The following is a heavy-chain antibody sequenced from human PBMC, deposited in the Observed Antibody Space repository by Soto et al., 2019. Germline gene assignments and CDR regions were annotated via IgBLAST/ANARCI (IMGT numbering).Heavy chain of an antibody. CDR3: ARGGGYSGYDLDY. CDR1: GFTFSSYG. V-gene: IGHV3-33*01. D-gene: IGHD5-12*01. J-gene: IGHJ4*02. Sequence: QVQLVESGGGVVQPGRSLRLSCAASGFTFSSYGMHWVRQAPGKGLEWVAVIWYDGSNKYYADSVKGRFTISRDNSKNTLYLQMNILRAEYTAVYYCARGGGYSGYDLDYWGQGTLVTGSS. CDR2: IWYDGSNK.